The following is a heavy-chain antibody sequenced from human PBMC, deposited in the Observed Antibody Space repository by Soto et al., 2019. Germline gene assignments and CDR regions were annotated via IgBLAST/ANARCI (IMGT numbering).Heavy chain of an antibody. CDR1: GFSLSTTGVG. CDR3: AQSVRDYGLGREGANYFDP. V-gene: IGHV2-5*02. J-gene: IGHJ5*02. D-gene: IGHD3-10*01. Sequence: QITLKESGPTLVRPTQTLTLTCTFSGFSLSTTGVGVGWIRQPPGKALEWLALIYRDDDKRYSPSLKSRLTITKDTAKNDVILTITNMDPVDTATYYWAQSVRDYGLGREGANYFDPWGQGTLVTVSS. CDR2: IYRDDDK.